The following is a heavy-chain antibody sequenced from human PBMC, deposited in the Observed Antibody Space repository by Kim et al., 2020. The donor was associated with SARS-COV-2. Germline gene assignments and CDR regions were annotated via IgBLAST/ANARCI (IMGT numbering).Heavy chain of an antibody. CDR3: AREDYYGSRFDY. V-gene: IGHV4-59*01. J-gene: IGHJ4*02. D-gene: IGHD3-22*01. Sequence: NYNPSRKSRVTISVDTSKNQFSLKRSSVTAADTAVYYCAREDYYGSRFDYWGQGTLVTVSS.